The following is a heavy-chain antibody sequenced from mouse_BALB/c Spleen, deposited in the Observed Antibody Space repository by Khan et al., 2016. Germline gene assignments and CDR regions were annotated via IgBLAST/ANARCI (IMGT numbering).Heavy chain of an antibody. D-gene: IGHD2-3*01. CDR1: GDSITSGY. J-gene: IGHJ1*01. CDR2: ISYSGGT. CDR3: AGYDGYCLDV. Sequence: EVQLQESGPSLVKPSQTLSLTCSVTGDSITSGYWTWIRKFPGTKLEYIGYISYSGGTYYNPSLKSRISITRDTSENQYFLQLNSVTSEDTAAYYCAGYDGYCLDVWGAGTTVTFSS. V-gene: IGHV3-8*02.